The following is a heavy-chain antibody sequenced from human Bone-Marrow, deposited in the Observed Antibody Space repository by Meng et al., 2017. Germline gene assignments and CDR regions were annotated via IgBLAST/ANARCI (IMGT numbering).Heavy chain of an antibody. J-gene: IGHJ4*02. V-gene: IGHV3-30*01. D-gene: IGHD6-6*01. CDR3: ARGDGEYSTID. CDR2: ISYDGSNK. CDR1: GFTFSSYA. Sequence: GGPLRLSCAASGFTFSSYAMHWVRQAPGKGREWVAVISYDGSNKYYADSVKGRFTISRDNSKNTLYLQMNSPRAEDTAVYYCARGDGEYSTIDWGQGTLVTVSS.